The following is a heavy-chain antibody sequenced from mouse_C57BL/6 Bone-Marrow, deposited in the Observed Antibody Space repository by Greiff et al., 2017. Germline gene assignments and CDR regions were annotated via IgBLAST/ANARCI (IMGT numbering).Heavy chain of an antibody. J-gene: IGHJ3*01. V-gene: IGHV1-81*01. CDR2: IYPRSGNT. Sequence: QVQLKQSGAELARPGASVKLSCKASGYTFTSYGISWVKQRTGQGLEWIGEIYPRSGNTYYNEKFKGKATLTADKSSSTAYMELRSLTSEDSAVYFCARLGPRAWFAYWGRGTLVTVSA. CDR3: ARLGPRAWFAY. CDR1: GYTFTSYG.